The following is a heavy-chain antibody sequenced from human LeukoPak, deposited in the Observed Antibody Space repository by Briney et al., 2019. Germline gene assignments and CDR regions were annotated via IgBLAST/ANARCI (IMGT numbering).Heavy chain of an antibody. J-gene: IGHJ6*03. CDR3: ARHNYDFWSVYMDV. V-gene: IGHV3-30*03. Sequence: GGSLRLSCAASGFTFSNFGMHWVRQAPGKGLEWVAVISYDGSNKYYADSVKGRFTISRDNAKNSLYLQMNSLRAEDTAVYYCARHNYDFWSVYMDVWGKGTTVTVSS. CDR1: GFTFSNFG. CDR2: ISYDGSNK. D-gene: IGHD3-3*01.